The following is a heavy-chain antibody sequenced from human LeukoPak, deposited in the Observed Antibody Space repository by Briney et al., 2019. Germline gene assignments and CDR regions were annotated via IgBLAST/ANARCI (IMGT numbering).Heavy chain of an antibody. J-gene: IGHJ4*02. CDR2: IKSKTDGGTT. CDR1: GLTFSYTW. D-gene: IGHD2-15*01. V-gene: IGHV3-15*01. Sequence: GGSLRLSCAASGLTFSYTWMTWVRQAPGRGREGVGRIKSKTDGGTTDYAAPVKGRFTISRDDSKNTLYLQMNSLKTEDTAVYYCTSCTGGSCYVSVYWGQGTLVTVSA. CDR3: TSCTGGSCYVSVY.